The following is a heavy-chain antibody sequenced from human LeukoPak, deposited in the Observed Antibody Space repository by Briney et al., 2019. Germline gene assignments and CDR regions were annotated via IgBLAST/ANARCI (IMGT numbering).Heavy chain of an antibody. CDR2: SRDKTHSYTT. CDR1: GFSFSDHY. D-gene: IGHD1-1*01. CDR3: VRGRLFNSDWNPDY. Sequence: GGSLRLSCAASGFSFSDHYMDWVRQAPGKGLEWVGRSRDKTHSYTTEYAASVKGRFTISRDDSRNSVYLHMNSLKTEDTAVYYCVRGRLFNSDWNPDYWGQGTLVTVSS. V-gene: IGHV3-72*01. J-gene: IGHJ4*02.